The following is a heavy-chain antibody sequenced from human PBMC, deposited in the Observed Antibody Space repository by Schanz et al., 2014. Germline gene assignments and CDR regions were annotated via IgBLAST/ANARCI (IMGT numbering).Heavy chain of an antibody. Sequence: QVQLQESGPGLVKPSQTLSLTCAVSGDSISGGGYSWGWIRQAPGGGLEWIWSIYYRGTTHYKPSFECRVTISIAKSPHRLSLKLTSVSAADTAVYFCARVQIGDVYFDSWGQGILVTVSS. CDR2: IYYRGTT. D-gene: IGHD2-8*01. CDR1: GDSISGGGYS. J-gene: IGHJ4*02. CDR3: ARVQIGDVYFDS. V-gene: IGHV4-30-4*07.